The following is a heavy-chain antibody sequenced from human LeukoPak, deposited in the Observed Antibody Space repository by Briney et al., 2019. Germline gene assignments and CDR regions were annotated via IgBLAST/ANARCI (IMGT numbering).Heavy chain of an antibody. Sequence: GGSLRLSCAASGFTFSSYGMHWVRQAPGKGLEYVSAISSNGGSTYYANSVKGRFTIARDNSKNTLYLQMGSLRAEDMAVYYCARGGYDILTGYKNWGQGNLVTVSS. V-gene: IGHV3-64*01. CDR3: ARGGYDILTGYKN. CDR1: GFTFSSYG. CDR2: ISSNGGST. J-gene: IGHJ4*02. D-gene: IGHD3-9*01.